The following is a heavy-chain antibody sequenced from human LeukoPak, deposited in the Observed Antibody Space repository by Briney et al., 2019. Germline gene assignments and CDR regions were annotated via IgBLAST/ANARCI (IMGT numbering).Heavy chain of an antibody. D-gene: IGHD4-23*01. Sequence: PSETLSLTCTVSGDSISNYYWNWIRQPAGKGPEWIGRIYSSGSTNYNPSLKSRVTMSVAMSKKQFSLKLSSVTAADTAVYYCARGGGAYAFDYWGRGTLVTVSS. CDR2: IYSSGST. CDR3: ARGGGAYAFDY. CDR1: GDSISNYY. J-gene: IGHJ4*02. V-gene: IGHV4-4*07.